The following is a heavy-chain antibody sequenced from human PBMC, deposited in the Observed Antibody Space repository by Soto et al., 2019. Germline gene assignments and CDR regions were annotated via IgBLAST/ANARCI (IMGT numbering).Heavy chain of an antibody. CDR1: GGSISSSSYY. D-gene: IGHD3-10*01. Sequence: SETLSLTCTVSGGSISSSSYYWGWIRQPPGKGLEWIGSIYYSGSTYYNPSLKSRVTISVDTSKNQFSLKLSSVTAADTAVYYCARHVVIYGSGSYYRAPPPYYYYYYMDVWGKGTTVTVSS. J-gene: IGHJ6*03. V-gene: IGHV4-39*01. CDR2: IYYSGST. CDR3: ARHVVIYGSGSYYRAPPPYYYYYYMDV.